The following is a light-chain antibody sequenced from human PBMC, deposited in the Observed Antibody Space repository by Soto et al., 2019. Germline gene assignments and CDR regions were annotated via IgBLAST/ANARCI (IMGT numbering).Light chain of an antibody. J-gene: IGKJ1*01. Sequence: DIQMTQSPSTLSASVGDRVTITCRASQSIGNWLAWYQQRPGKAPKLLIYDASTFESGVPSRFSGSGSGTEFSLTISGLQPDDFATYYCQQYKTYSRTFGQGTKVEIK. V-gene: IGKV1-5*01. CDR3: QQYKTYSRT. CDR1: QSIGNW. CDR2: DAS.